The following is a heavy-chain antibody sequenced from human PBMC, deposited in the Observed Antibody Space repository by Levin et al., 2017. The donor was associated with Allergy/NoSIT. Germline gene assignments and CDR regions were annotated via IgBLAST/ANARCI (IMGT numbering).Heavy chain of an antibody. V-gene: IGHV3-13*01. CDR3: ARDGGGNTGGYYYYSMDG. CDR1: GFTFSRYD. CDR2: IGTAGDT. Sequence: PGGSLRLSCAASGFTFSRYDMHWVRQTTGKGLEWVSTIGTAGDTYYPGSVKGRFTISRENGKNSLYLQMNSLRAGDTAVYYCARDGGGNTGGYYYYSMDGWGQGTTVTVSS. J-gene: IGHJ6*02. D-gene: IGHD4-23*01.